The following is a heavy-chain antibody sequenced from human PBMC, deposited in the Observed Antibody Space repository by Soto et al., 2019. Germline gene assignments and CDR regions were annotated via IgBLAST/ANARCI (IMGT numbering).Heavy chain of an antibody. CDR2: IYYSGST. Sequence: SETLCLTCTVADGSISSSSYYWGWIRQPPGKGLEWIGSIYYSGSTNYNPSLKSRVTISVDTSKNQFSLKLTSVTAADTAVYYCVRGVSWSSGSVDFWGPGTLVTVSS. D-gene: IGHD6-19*01. V-gene: IGHV4-39*01. J-gene: IGHJ4*02. CDR3: VRGVSWSSGSVDF. CDR1: DGSISSSSYY.